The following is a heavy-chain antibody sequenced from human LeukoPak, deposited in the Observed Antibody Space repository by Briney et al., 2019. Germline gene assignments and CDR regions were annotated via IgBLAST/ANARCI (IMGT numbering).Heavy chain of an antibody. J-gene: IGHJ5*02. CDR3: ARDYTGYFP. Sequence: SDTLSLTCAVSGYSISSSSWWGWIRQPPGKGLEWIAYIYRSGTTYYNPSLQSRVTMSVDTSKNQFSLKLSSVTAVDTAVYYCARDYTGYFPWGQGTLVIVSS. CDR2: IYRSGTT. D-gene: IGHD3-9*01. CDR1: GYSISSSSW. V-gene: IGHV4-28*03.